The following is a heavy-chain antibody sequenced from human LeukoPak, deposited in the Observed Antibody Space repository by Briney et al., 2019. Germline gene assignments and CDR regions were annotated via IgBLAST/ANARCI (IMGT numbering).Heavy chain of an antibody. CDR2: IYHSGST. J-gene: IGHJ3*02. Sequence: SETLSLTCTVSGYSISSGYYWGWIRQPPGKGLEWIGSIYHSGSTYYNPSLKSRVTISVDTSKNQFSLKLSSVTAADTAVYYCARDTPGAFDIWGRGTMVTVSS. CDR1: GYSISSGYY. V-gene: IGHV4-38-2*02. CDR3: ARDTPGAFDI.